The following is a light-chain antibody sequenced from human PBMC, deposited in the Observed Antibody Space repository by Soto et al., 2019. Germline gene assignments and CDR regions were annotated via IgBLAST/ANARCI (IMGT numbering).Light chain of an antibody. CDR2: GNT. Sequence: QSVLTQPPSVSGAPGQTVTISCTGSSSNIGAGYDVHWYQQLPGTAPKLLIHGNTNRPSGVPDRFSGSKSGTSASLAITGLQAEDEADYFCKSYDSSLSGRVVFGGGTKLTVL. CDR1: SSNIGAGYD. V-gene: IGLV1-40*01. J-gene: IGLJ2*01. CDR3: KSYDSSLSGRVV.